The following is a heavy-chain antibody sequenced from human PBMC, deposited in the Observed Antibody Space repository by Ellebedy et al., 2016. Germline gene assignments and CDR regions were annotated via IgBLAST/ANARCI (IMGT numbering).Heavy chain of an antibody. CDR1: GYTFTGYF. J-gene: IGHJ5*02. D-gene: IGHD3-10*01. V-gene: IGHV1-2*04. CDR2: INPNSGGT. Sequence: ASVKVSCKASGYTFTGYFIHWVRQAPGQGLEWMGWINPNSGGTNYARKFQGWVTMTRDTSISTAYMELSRLRSDDTAVYYCARGQYGSGTYYKGVTWFDPWGQGTLVTVSS. CDR3: ARGQYGSGTYYKGVTWFDP.